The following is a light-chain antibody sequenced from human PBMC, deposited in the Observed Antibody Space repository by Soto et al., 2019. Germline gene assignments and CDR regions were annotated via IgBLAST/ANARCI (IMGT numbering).Light chain of an antibody. CDR3: SSFTTSSTWV. CDR1: SSDVGNCNC. Sequence: QSALTQPASVSGSHGLSITISCTGASSDVGNCNCVSWYQQHPGKAPKLMIYEVSNRPSGVSDRFSGSKAGNTASLTISGLQAEDEADYYCSSFTTSSTWVFGGGTNVTVL. V-gene: IGLV2-14*01. J-gene: IGLJ3*02. CDR2: EVS.